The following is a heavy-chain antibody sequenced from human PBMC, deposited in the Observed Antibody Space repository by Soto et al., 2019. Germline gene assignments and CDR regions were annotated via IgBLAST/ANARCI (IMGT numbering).Heavy chain of an antibody. V-gene: IGHV4-59*08. J-gene: IGHJ4*02. CDR3: ARHQRYYNLLTAPSNYLDY. CDR1: GGSINNYF. D-gene: IGHD3-9*01. Sequence: SETLSLTCSVSGGSINNYFWGWIRQPPGKGLQWIGYVHSSGGTNYNPSLKSRVTISVDTSKSQFSLKLTSVTAADTAVYYCARHQRYYNLLTAPSNYLDYCGQGPLVTVSP. CDR2: VHSSGGT.